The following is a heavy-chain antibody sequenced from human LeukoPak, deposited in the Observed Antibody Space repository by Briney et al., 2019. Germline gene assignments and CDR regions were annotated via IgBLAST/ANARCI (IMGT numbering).Heavy chain of an antibody. CDR3: ARERSSGWYAAPRGAFDI. CDR1: GGSFSGYY. Sequence: PSETLSLTCAVYGGSFSGYYWSWIRQPPGKGLEWIGEINHSGSTNYNPSLKSRVTISVDTSKNQFSLKLSSVTAADTAVYYCARERSSGWYAAPRGAFDIWGQGTMVTVSS. V-gene: IGHV4-34*01. D-gene: IGHD6-19*01. CDR2: INHSGST. J-gene: IGHJ3*02.